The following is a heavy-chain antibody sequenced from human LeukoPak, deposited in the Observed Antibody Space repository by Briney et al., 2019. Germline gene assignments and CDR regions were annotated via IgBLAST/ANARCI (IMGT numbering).Heavy chain of an antibody. D-gene: IGHD1-26*01. J-gene: IGHJ4*02. CDR1: GFTFSSYG. Sequence: GGSLRLSCAASGFTFSSYGMHWVRQAPGKGLEWAAVIWYDGSNKYYADSVKGRFTISRDNSKNTLYLQMNSLRAEDTAVYYCAKDKGGSYPILDYWGQGTLVTVSS. CDR3: AKDKGGSYPILDY. V-gene: IGHV3-33*06. CDR2: IWYDGSNK.